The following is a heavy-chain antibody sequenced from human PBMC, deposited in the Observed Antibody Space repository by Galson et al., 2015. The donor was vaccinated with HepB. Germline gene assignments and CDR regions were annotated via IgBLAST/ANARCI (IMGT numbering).Heavy chain of an antibody. CDR2: ISYDGSNK. CDR3: AKVEGYSGYDF. CDR1: GFTFSSYG. Sequence: SLRLSCAASGFTFSSYGMHWVRQAPGKGLEWVAVISYDGSNKYYADSVKGRFTISRDNSKNTLYLQMNSLRAEDTAVYYCAKVEGYSGYDFWGQGTLVTVSS. J-gene: IGHJ1*01. D-gene: IGHD5-12*01. V-gene: IGHV3-30*18.